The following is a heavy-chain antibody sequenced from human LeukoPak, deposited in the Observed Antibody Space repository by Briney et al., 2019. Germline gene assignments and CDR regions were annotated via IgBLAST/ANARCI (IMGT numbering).Heavy chain of an antibody. J-gene: IGHJ6*03. CDR1: GGSISSSSYY. CDR3: ARSPRVIAAAGDYYYYYMDV. Sequence: SETLSLTCTVSGGSISSSSYYWGWIRQPPGKGLEWIGSIYYSGSTYYNPSLMSRVTISVDTSKNQFSLKLSSVTAADTAVYYCARSPRVIAAAGDYYYYYMDVWGKGTTVTVSS. CDR2: IYYSGST. D-gene: IGHD6-13*01. V-gene: IGHV4-39*07.